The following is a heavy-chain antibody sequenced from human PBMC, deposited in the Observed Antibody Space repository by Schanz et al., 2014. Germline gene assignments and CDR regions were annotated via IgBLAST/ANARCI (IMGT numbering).Heavy chain of an antibody. J-gene: IGHJ4*02. CDR2: IWYDGNNK. CDR3: TKGMDSYVSGSDH. D-gene: IGHD3-10*01. V-gene: IGHV3-33*06. CDR1: GFTFSSYG. Sequence: VQLVESGGGLVQPGGSLRLSCAASGFTFSSYGMHWVRQAPGKGLEWVAVIWYDGNNKYYADSVKGRFTISSDISKNMLYLQMNSLRAEDTALYYCTKGMDSYVSGSDHWGQGTLVTVSS.